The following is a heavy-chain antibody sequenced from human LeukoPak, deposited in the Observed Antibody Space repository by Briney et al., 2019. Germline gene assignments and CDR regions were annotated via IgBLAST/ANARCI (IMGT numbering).Heavy chain of an antibody. D-gene: IGHD5-18*01. CDR1: GYTVTSYY. J-gene: IGHJ6*03. Sequence: ASVKVSCKASGYTVTSYYMHWVRQAPGQGLEWMGIINPSGGSTSYAQKFQGRVTMTRDTSTSTVYMELSSLRSEDTAVYYCAASGYSYGATHYYYYMDVWGKGTTVTVSS. V-gene: IGHV1-46*01. CDR3: AASGYSYGATHYYYYMDV. CDR2: INPSGGST.